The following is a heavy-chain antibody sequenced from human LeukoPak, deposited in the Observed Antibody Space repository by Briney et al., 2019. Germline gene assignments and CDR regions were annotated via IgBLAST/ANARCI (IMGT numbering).Heavy chain of an antibody. CDR1: GGSIGTYY. V-gene: IGHV4-59*08. CDR2: IYVTGT. CDR3: ARHIGGGIEDMDV. D-gene: IGHD3-16*02. J-gene: IGHJ6*03. Sequence: SETLSLTCTVFGGSIGTYYWSWIRQSPGKGLEWIGYIYVTGTRYNPYLQSRVTISVDRSRNQFFLKMSSVTAADTAVYYCARHIGGGIEDMDVWGKGTKVIVSS.